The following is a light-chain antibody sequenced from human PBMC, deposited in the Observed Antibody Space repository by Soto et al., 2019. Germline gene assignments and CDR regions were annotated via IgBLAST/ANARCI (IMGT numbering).Light chain of an antibody. CDR2: DVS. CDR1: SSDIGGYNY. Sequence: QSALTQPASVSGSPGQSITISCTGTSSDIGGYNYVSWYQQHPGKAPKLMIYDVSHRPSGVSNRFSGSKSGNTAPLTISGLQAEDQGDYYCSSYTSSSTYVFGTGTKLTVL. V-gene: IGLV2-14*03. CDR3: SSYTSSSTYV. J-gene: IGLJ1*01.